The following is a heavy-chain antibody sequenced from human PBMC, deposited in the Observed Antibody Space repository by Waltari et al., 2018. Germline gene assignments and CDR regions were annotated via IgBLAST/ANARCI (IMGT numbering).Heavy chain of an antibody. CDR3: ARLGVGYCSGGSCYYHDY. D-gene: IGHD2-15*01. CDR2: IYYSGST. CDR1: GGSISSYY. V-gene: IGHV4-59*08. Sequence: QVQLQESGPGLVKPSETLSLTCTVPGGSISSYYWSWIRQPPGKGLEWIGYIYYSGSTNYNPSLKSRVTISVDTSKNQFSLKLSSVTAADTAVYYCARLGVGYCSGGSCYYHDYWGQGTLVTVSS. J-gene: IGHJ4*02.